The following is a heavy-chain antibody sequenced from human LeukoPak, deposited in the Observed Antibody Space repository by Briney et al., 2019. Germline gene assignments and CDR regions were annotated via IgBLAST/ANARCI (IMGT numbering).Heavy chain of an antibody. Sequence: ASVKVSCKASGYTFTSYGISWVRQAPGQGLEWVGWISAYNGHTHYPQKLQGRVTMTTDTSTSTAYMELRSLRSDDTAVYYCARNKGLDGITMVRGGHYYYMDVWGKGTTVTVSS. CDR2: ISAYNGHT. J-gene: IGHJ6*03. D-gene: IGHD3-10*01. CDR1: GYTFTSYG. V-gene: IGHV1-18*01. CDR3: ARNKGLDGITMVRGGHYYYMDV.